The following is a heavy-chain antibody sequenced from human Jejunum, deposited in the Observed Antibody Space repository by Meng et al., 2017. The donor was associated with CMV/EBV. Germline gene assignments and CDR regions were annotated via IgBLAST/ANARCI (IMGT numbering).Heavy chain of an antibody. D-gene: IGHD1-26*01. CDR1: GLTVSSNY. Sequence: EVQLVESGGDLVQPGESLRLSCAASGLTVSSNYMSWLRQAPGKGLEWVSILYSSGITYYADSVKGRFTISRDNSKNTPYFQMNTLRAEDTAVYYCARWSGTYYDYWGQGTLVTVSS. CDR3: ARWSGTYYDY. J-gene: IGHJ4*02. V-gene: IGHV3-66*01. CDR2: LYSSGIT.